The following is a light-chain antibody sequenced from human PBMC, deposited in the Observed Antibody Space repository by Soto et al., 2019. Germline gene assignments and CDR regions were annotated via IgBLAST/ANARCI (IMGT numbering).Light chain of an antibody. V-gene: IGLV1-51*02. Sequence: QSVLTQPPSVSAAPGQRVTVSCSGSNCNIGNNYVSWYHHLPGAAPKLLIYENNQRPSGIADRFSGSKSGTSATLGITGLQTGDEGDYYCGAWDDSLSAGVFGGGTKLTVL. CDR1: NCNIGNNY. J-gene: IGLJ3*02. CDR2: ENN. CDR3: GAWDDSLSAGV.